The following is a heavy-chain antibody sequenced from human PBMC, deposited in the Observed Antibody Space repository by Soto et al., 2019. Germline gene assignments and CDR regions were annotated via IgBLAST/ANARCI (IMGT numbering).Heavy chain of an antibody. CDR2: FYSSGSI. CDR3: ARMYSSGSGWFHP. V-gene: IGHV4-31*03. CDR1: GYSITAGGYY. Sequence: SDTLSRTCFVSGYSITAGGYYWSWIRHHPGKGLEWIGSFYSSGSIIYNPSLRSRVSISGDTSSNQFSMSLTSVTAADTARYYCARMYSSGSGWFHPWGQGTQVTISS. J-gene: IGHJ5*02. D-gene: IGHD6-19*01.